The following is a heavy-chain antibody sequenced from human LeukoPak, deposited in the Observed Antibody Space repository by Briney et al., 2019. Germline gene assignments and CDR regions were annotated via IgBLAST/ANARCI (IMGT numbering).Heavy chain of an antibody. D-gene: IGHD2-15*01. J-gene: IGHJ6*02. CDR3: ARGGGYCSGGSCYFMKRYYYYGMDV. CDR1: GGSISSYY. CDR2: IYTSGST. V-gene: IGHV4-4*07. Sequence: SETLSLTCTVSGGSISSYYWSWIRQPAGKGLEWIGRIYTSGSTTYNPSLKTRVTISVDPSQNQFYLKLSSVTAADTAVYYCARGGGYCSGGSCYFMKRYYYYGMDVWGQGTTVTVSS.